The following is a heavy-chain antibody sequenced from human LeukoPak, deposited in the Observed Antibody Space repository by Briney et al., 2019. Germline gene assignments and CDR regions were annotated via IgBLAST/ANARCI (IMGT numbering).Heavy chain of an antibody. V-gene: IGHV1-2*02. J-gene: IGHJ6*03. CDR3: ARGDYGDYGWGAYYYYYMDV. Sequence: GASAKVSCKASGYTFTGYYMHWVRQAPGQGLEWMGWINPNSGGTNYAQKFQGRVTMTRDTSISTAYMELSRLRSDDTAVYYCARGDYGDYGWGAYYYYYMDVWGKGTTVTVSS. CDR2: INPNSGGT. CDR1: GYTFTGYY. D-gene: IGHD4-17*01.